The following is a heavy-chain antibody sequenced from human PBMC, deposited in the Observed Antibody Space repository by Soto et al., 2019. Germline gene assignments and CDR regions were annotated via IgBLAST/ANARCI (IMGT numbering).Heavy chain of an antibody. D-gene: IGHD6-13*01. CDR2: ISSSGGAI. V-gene: IGHV3-48*02. J-gene: IGHJ6*02. CDR1: GFIFSDYT. CDR3: ARDHGGSTWFVGVYYFFGMDV. Sequence: EVQLVESGGDLVRPGGSLRLSCAASGFIFSDYTMTWVRQAPGRGLEFVSHISSSGGAIFYAESVKGRFTVSRDNAKNSLYLQMNSLRDEDTAVYFCARDHGGSTWFVGVYYFFGMDVWGQGTAVTVSS.